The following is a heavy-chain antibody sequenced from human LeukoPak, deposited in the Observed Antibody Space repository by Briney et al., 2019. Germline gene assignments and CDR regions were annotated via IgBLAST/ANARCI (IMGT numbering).Heavy chain of an antibody. V-gene: IGHV4-59*12. J-gene: IGHJ6*03. D-gene: IGHD2-15*01. Sequence: PSETLSLTCTISGGSLSTYHWTWIRQSPGKGLEWIGYIYHRGSKNYNPSLKSRVTFSEDTSKNQFSMNLRSVTAADTAVYYCAKDLKGCSIDVWGRGIAVTVSS. CDR3: AKDLKGCSIDV. CDR2: IYHRGSK. CDR1: GGSLSTYH.